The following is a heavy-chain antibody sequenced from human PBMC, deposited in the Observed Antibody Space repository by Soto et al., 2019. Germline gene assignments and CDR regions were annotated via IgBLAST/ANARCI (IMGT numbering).Heavy chain of an antibody. D-gene: IGHD6-13*01. CDR1: GGSISSGGDY. CDR3: ARGFGPSHIAAAGKYYYYYMDV. Sequence: QVQLQESGPGLVKPSQTLSLTCTVSGGSISSGGDYWSWIRQHPGKGLEWIGYIYYSGSTYYNPSLKSRVTISVDTSKNQLSLKLSSVTAADTAVYYCARGFGPSHIAAAGKYYYYYMDVWGKGPRSPSP. J-gene: IGHJ6*03. CDR2: IYYSGST. V-gene: IGHV4-31*03.